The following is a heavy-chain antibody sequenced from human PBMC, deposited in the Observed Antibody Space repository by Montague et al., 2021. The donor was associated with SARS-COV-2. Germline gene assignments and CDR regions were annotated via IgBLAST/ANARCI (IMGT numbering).Heavy chain of an antibody. D-gene: IGHD3-22*01. J-gene: IGHJ3*02. CDR3: ARGGATYYYDTSGYVNAFDT. CDR1: GDSISTYY. Sequence: SETLSLTCTVSGDSISTYYWSWIRQPPGKGLVWIGYIYYNGYTNYNPSXXSRVTISVDTSKNQFSLRLSSVTAADTAVYFCARGGATYYYDTSGYVNAFDTWGQGTMVTVSS. CDR2: IYYNGYT. V-gene: IGHV4-59*01.